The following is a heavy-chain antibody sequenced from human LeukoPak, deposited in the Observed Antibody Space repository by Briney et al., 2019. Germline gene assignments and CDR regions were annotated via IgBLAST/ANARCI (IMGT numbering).Heavy chain of an antibody. CDR3: ATLWRLGASTGEAFDI. D-gene: IGHD1-26*01. Sequence: SETLSLTCAVYGGSFSGYYWSWIRQPPGKGLEWIGEINHSGSTNYNPSLKSRVTISVDTSKNQFSLKLSSVTAADTAVYYCATLWRLGASTGEAFDIWGQGTMVTVSS. CDR1: GGSFSGYY. V-gene: IGHV4-34*01. J-gene: IGHJ3*02. CDR2: INHSGST.